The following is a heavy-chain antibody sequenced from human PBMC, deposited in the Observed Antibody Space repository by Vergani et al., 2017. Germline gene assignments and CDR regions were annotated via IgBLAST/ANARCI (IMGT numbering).Heavy chain of an antibody. CDR2: IYYSENK. Sequence: QLQLQESGPGLVKPSETLSLTCTVSGGSITYGAFYWGWIRQSPGKGLEWIGSIYYSENKFYNPSLESRVTLSIDTTKNQFSLKLKSVTAADTAVYYCARCLRDEVMIYGGTVENWFDPWGKGTLVTVSS. V-gene: IGHV4-39*01. CDR3: ARCLRDEVMIYGGTVENWFDP. J-gene: IGHJ5*02. D-gene: IGHD2-21*01. CDR1: GGSITYGAFY.